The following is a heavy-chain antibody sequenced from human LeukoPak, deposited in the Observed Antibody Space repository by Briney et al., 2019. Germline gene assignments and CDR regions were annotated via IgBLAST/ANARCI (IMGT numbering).Heavy chain of an antibody. J-gene: IGHJ5*02. CDR3: PKLPPPSPPGLPYSPSWFAP. D-gene: IGHD6-13*01. CDR1: GYSISGGYN. Sequence: PSETLSLTCTVSGYSISGGYNWGWIRQPPGKGLEWIASIYYSGGTYYSLSLKTRVTMLVDTSRNQFSLRLTSVTAADTAVYYCPKLPPPSPPGLPYSPSWFAPWGKGTLSPSPQ. CDR2: IYYSGGT. V-gene: IGHV4-38-2*02.